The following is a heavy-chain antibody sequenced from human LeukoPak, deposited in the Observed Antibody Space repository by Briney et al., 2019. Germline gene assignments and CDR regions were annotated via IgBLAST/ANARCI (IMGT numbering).Heavy chain of an antibody. CDR3: ARDGIAAAGARYYYYYYMDV. CDR1: GYTFTGYY. CDR2: INPNSGGT. D-gene: IGHD6-13*01. J-gene: IGHJ6*03. V-gene: IGHV1-2*02. Sequence: ASVKVSCKASGYTFTGYYMHWVRQAPGQGLEWMGWINPNSGGTNYAQKFQGRVTMTRDTSISTAYMELSSLRAEDTAVYYCARDGIAAAGARYYYYYYMDVWGKGTTVTVSS.